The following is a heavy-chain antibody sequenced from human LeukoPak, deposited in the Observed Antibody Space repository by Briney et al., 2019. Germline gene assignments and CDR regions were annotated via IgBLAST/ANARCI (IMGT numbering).Heavy chain of an antibody. CDR2: IIPIFGTA. J-gene: IGHJ4*02. CDR1: GGPFSSYA. CDR3: AREDYYDSSGYSDY. Sequence: GSSVKVSFKASGGPFSSYAISWVRQAPGQGLEWMGGIIPIFGTANYSQKFQGRVTITTDESTSTAYMELSSLRSEDTAVYYCAREDYYDSSGYSDYWGQGTLVTVSS. D-gene: IGHD3-22*01. V-gene: IGHV1-69*05.